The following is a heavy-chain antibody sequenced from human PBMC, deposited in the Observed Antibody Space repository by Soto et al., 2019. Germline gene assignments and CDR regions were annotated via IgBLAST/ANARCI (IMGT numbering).Heavy chain of an antibody. J-gene: IGHJ4*02. Sequence: QVQLVQSGAEVKKPGASVKVSCKASGYTFTSYYMHWVRQAPGQGLEWMGIINPSGGSTSYAQKFQGRVTMTRDTSTSTVYMELSSLRSEDTAVYYCARALKYYYDSSGYYYDGILDYWGQGTLVTVSS. D-gene: IGHD3-22*01. V-gene: IGHV1-46*01. CDR2: INPSGGST. CDR3: ARALKYYYDSSGYYYDGILDY. CDR1: GYTFTSYY.